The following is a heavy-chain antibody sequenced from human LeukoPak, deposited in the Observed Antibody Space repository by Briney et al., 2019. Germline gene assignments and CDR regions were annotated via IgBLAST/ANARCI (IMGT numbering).Heavy chain of an antibody. J-gene: IGHJ3*02. D-gene: IGHD1-26*01. Sequence: GGSLRLSCAASGCTFSRYSMNWVRQAPGKGLEWVSCISRSSSYIYYADSVKGRFNISRDNAKNSLYLQMNSLRAEDTAVYYCARGDSGAFDIWGQGTMVTVSS. CDR1: GCTFSRYS. CDR2: ISRSSSYI. CDR3: ARGDSGAFDI. V-gene: IGHV3-21*01.